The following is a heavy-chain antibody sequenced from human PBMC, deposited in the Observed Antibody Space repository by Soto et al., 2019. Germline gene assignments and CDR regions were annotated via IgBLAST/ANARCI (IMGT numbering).Heavy chain of an antibody. D-gene: IGHD4-17*01. J-gene: IGHJ6*02. Sequence: SVKVSCKASGGTFSSYAISWVRQAPGQGLEWMGGIIPIFGTANYAQKFQGRVTITADESTSTAYMELSCLRSEDTAVYYCAFGPNLGTTGYYYYGMDVWGQGTTVTV. CDR2: IIPIFGTA. CDR1: GGTFSSYA. CDR3: AFGPNLGTTGYYYYGMDV. V-gene: IGHV1-69*13.